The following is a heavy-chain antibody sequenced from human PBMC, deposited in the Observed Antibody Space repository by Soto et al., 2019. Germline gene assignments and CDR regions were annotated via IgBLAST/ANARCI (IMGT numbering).Heavy chain of an antibody. V-gene: IGHV3-23*01. CDR1: GFTFNNYA. D-gene: IGHD3-10*01. Sequence: EVQLLESGGGLVQPGGSLRLSCAASGFTFNNYAMTWVRQAPGKGLEWVSAISGGGDTTSYADSVKGRFTVSRDGSKNTLYPQMSSLRAEDTALYYCAKGQGGSGSLTPRVDFWGQGTLVTVSS. CDR3: AKGQGGSGSLTPRVDF. CDR2: ISGGGDTT. J-gene: IGHJ4*02.